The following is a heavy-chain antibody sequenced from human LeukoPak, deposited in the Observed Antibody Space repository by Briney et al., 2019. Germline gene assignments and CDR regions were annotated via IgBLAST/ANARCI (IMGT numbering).Heavy chain of an antibody. CDR2: INHSGST. CDR3: ARSSVTRVFVLQH. V-gene: IGHV4-34*01. Sequence: SETLSLTCAVYGGSFSGYYWSWIRQPPGKGLEWIGEINHSGSTKYNPSLKSRVTISVDTSKNQFSLKLSSVTAADTAVYYCARSSVTRVFVLQHWGQGTLVTVSS. J-gene: IGHJ1*01. CDR1: GGSFSGYY. D-gene: IGHD4-17*01.